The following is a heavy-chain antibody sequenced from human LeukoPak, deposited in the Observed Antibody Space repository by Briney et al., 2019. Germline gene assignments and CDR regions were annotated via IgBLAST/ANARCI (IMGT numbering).Heavy chain of an antibody. D-gene: IGHD4-17*01. CDR1: GFTFSSYA. J-gene: IGHJ4*02. Sequence: GGSLRLSCAASGFTFSSYAMSWARQAPGKGLEWVSAISGSGGSTYYADSVKGRFTISRDNSKNTLYLQMNSLRAEDTAVYYCAKWRDYGDGCLDYWGQGTLVTVSS. CDR2: ISGSGGST. V-gene: IGHV3-23*01. CDR3: AKWRDYGDGCLDY.